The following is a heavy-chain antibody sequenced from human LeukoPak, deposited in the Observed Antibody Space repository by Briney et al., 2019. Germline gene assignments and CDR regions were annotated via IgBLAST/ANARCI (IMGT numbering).Heavy chain of an antibody. Sequence: GESLKISCKGSGYSFTSYWIGWVRQMPGKGLEWMGIIYPGDSDTRYSPSFQGQVTISADKSISTAYLQWSSLKASDTAMYYCARNARSYYYVSSGYHIDYWGQGTLVTVSS. CDR1: GYSFTSYW. CDR3: ARNARSYYYVSSGYHIDY. V-gene: IGHV5-51*01. J-gene: IGHJ4*02. CDR2: IYPGDSDT. D-gene: IGHD3-22*01.